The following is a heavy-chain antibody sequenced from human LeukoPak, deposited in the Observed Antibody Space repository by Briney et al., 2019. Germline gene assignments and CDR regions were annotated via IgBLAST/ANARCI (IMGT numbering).Heavy chain of an antibody. V-gene: IGHV3-48*03. D-gene: IGHD3-10*01. Sequence: GGALRLSCAASGFTFSSYEMNWVRQAPGKGLEWVSYISSSGSTIYYADSVKGRFTISRDNAKNSLYLQMNNLRAEDTAVYYCAREEYYGSGSYYKGPLFDYWGQGTLVTVSS. CDR1: GFTFSSYE. CDR2: ISSSGSTI. J-gene: IGHJ4*02. CDR3: AREEYYGSGSYYKGPLFDY.